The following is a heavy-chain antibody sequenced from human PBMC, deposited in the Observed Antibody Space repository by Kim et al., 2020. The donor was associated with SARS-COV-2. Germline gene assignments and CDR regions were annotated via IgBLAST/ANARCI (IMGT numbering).Heavy chain of an antibody. D-gene: IGHD3-16*01. Sequence: GGSLRLSCAASGFTFTSYAMTWVRQPPGKGLEWISSVSGGSHSTYFAESAKGRFTITRANTKNTLYLQMNSLRAENTATYYCANKGGLHLGEFSYPLNWFDSWGQGTLVTVSS. CDR3: ANKGGLHLGEFSYPLNWFDS. CDR2: VSGGSHST. V-gene: IGHV3-23*01. J-gene: IGHJ5*01. CDR1: GFTFTSYA.